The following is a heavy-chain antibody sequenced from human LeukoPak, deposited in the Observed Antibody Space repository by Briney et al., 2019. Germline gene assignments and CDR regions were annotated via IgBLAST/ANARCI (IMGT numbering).Heavy chain of an antibody. Sequence: SETLPLTCFVSGGSIRSGGFYWSWIRQHPGKGLEFIGYMYFSGSTFYNPSLRSRVSISVDTSKNQFSLKLTSVTAADTAVYYCAKSGSSIAFEIWGQGTMVTVSS. D-gene: IGHD1-26*01. CDR3: AKSGSSIAFEI. CDR2: MYFSGST. V-gene: IGHV4-31*03. J-gene: IGHJ3*02. CDR1: GGSIRSGGFY.